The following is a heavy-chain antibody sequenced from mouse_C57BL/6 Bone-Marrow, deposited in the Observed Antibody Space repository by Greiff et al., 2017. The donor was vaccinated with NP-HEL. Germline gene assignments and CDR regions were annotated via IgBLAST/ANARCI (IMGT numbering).Heavy chain of an antibody. CDR2: IDPENGDT. CDR3: TTDYYGSRDY. V-gene: IGHV14-4*01. CDR1: GFNIKDDY. D-gene: IGHD1-1*01. Sequence: VQLQQSGAELVRPGASVKLSCTASGFNIKDDYMHWVKQRPEQGLEWIGWIDPENGDTAYASKFQGKATITADTSSNTAYLQLSSLTSEDTAVYYCTTDYYGSRDYWGQGTTLTVSS. J-gene: IGHJ2*01.